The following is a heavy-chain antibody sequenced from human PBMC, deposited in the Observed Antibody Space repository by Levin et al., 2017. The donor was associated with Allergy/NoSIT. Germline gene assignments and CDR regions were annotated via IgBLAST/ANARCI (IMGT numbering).Heavy chain of an antibody. CDR3: AKDFRSSWYGNWFDP. D-gene: IGHD6-13*01. V-gene: IGHV3-9*01. CDR2: ISWNSGSI. CDR1: GFTFDDYA. Sequence: SLKISCAASGFTFDDYAMHWVRQAPGKGLEWVSGISWNSGSIGYADSVKGRFTISRDNAKNSLYLQMNSLRAEDTALYYCAKDFRSSWYGNWFDPWGQGTLVTVSS. J-gene: IGHJ5*02.